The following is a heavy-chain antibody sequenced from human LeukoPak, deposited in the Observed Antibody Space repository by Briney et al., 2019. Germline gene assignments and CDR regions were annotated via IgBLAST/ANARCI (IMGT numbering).Heavy chain of an antibody. J-gene: IGHJ1*01. V-gene: IGHV1-24*01. D-gene: IGHD3-3*01. CDR2: FDPEDGET. Sequence: ASVKVSCKVSGYTLTELSMHWVRQAPGKGLEWMGGFDPEDGETIYAQKFQGRVTMTEDTSTDTAYMELSSLRSEDTAVYYCATPPYDFWSGLADLISEYFQHWGQGTLVTVSS. CDR1: GYTLTELS. CDR3: ATPPYDFWSGLADLISEYFQH.